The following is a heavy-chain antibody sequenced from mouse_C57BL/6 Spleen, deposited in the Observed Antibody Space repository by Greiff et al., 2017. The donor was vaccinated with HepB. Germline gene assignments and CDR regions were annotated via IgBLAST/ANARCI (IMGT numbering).Heavy chain of an antibody. J-gene: IGHJ2*01. V-gene: IGHV2-2*01. D-gene: IGHD2-4*01. Sequence: VQLVESGPGLVQPSQSLSITCTVSGFSLTSYGVHWVRQSPGKGLEWLGVIWSGGSTDYNAAFISRLSISKDNSKSQVFFKMNSLQADDTAIYYCARKGDYDPYYFDYWGQGTTLTVSS. CDR3: ARKGDYDPYYFDY. CDR1: GFSLTSYG. CDR2: IWSGGST.